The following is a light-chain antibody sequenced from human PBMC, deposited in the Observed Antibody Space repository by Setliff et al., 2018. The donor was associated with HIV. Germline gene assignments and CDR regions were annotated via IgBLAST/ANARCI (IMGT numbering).Light chain of an antibody. Sequence: QSVLTQPPSVFAAPGQKVTISCSGSSSNIGNNYVSWYQHLPGTAPRLLIYDNNKRPSGIPDRFSGSKSGTSATLGITGLQTGDEADYFCGTWDSSLSAYVFGTGTKGTVL. CDR3: GTWDSSLSAYV. CDR1: SSNIGNNY. V-gene: IGLV1-51*01. CDR2: DNN. J-gene: IGLJ1*01.